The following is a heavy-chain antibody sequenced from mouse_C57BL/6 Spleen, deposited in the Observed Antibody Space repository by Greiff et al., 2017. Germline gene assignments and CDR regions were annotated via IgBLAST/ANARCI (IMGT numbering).Heavy chain of an antibody. CDR2: INPGSGGT. Sequence: VQLQQSGAELVRPGTSVKVSCKASGYAFTNYLIEWVKQRPGQGLEWIGVINPGSGGTNYNEKFKGKAKLTADKSSSTAYMQLSSLTSEDSAVYFCARRGSSDSYFDYWGQGTALTVFS. CDR3: ARRGSSDSYFDY. D-gene: IGHD3-2*02. V-gene: IGHV1-54*01. J-gene: IGHJ2*01. CDR1: GYAFTNYL.